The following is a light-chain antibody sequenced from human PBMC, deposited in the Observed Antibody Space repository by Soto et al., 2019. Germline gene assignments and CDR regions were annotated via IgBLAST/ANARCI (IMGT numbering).Light chain of an antibody. CDR1: SSDVGGYNY. CDR2: EVS. J-gene: IGLJ2*01. Sequence: QSVLTQPASVSGSPGQSITISCTGTSSDVGGYNYVSWYQQHPGKAPKLMIYEVSNRPSGVSNRFSGSKSGNTASLTISGLQAEDEADYYCSSSTSSSTLEVFGGGTKLTVL. V-gene: IGLV2-14*01. CDR3: SSSTSSSTLEV.